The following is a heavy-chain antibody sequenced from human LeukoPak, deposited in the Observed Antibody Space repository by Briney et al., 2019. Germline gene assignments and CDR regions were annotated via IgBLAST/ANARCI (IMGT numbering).Heavy chain of an antibody. Sequence: PGGSLRLSCTASGFTFSSYTMNWVRQAPGKGLKWVSAIHNIGGTTSYAYSVKGRFTISRDNSKITLFLKMTSLRAEDTAVYYCAKDNDFGGEDCWGQGTLVTVSS. CDR2: IHNIGGTT. V-gene: IGHV3-23*01. J-gene: IGHJ4*02. CDR3: AKDNDFGGEDC. CDR1: GFTFSSYT. D-gene: IGHD3-16*01.